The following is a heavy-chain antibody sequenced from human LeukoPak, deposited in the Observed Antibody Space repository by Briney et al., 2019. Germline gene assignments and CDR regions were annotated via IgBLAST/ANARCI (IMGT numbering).Heavy chain of an antibody. D-gene: IGHD1-1*01. CDR3: ARNWXXXAFDM. V-gene: IGHV4-59*08. Sequence: LTCTVSGXSFRXXXXXWFXXXPXXXLXWIGYSSYSGTTKYNPSLWSRVTISADMSKNQFSLKMNFVTDADTALYFYARNWXXXAFDMWGQGTXVTXSX. CDR1: GXSFRXXX. CDR2: SSYSGTT. J-gene: IGHJ3*02.